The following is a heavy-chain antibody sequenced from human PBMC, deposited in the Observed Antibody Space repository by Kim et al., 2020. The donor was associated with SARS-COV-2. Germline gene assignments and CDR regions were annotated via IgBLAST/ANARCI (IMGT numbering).Heavy chain of an antibody. V-gene: IGHV3-21*01. CDR1: GFTLSRYS. Sequence: GGSLRLSCAASGFTLSRYSMNWVRQIPGKGLQWVSSISNGDTYYTASVRGRFTISRDDAANSLYLQMTSLRAEDTAVYYCARDMHGDYDSFWFDSWGRGFLVTVSS. CDR2: ISNGDT. J-gene: IGHJ5*01. D-gene: IGHD4-17*01. CDR3: ARDMHGDYDSFWFDS.